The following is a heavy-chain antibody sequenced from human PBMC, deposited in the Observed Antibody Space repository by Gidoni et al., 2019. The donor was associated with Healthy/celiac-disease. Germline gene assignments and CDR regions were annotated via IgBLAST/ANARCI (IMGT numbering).Heavy chain of an antibody. CDR3: AKDHDRLYSSSWYGGFIDY. Sequence: SCAASGFTFSSYGMHWVRQAPGKGLAWVAVISYDGSNNYYADSVKGRFTISRDNSKNTLYLQMNSLRAEDTAVYYCAKDHDRLYSSSWYGGFIDYWGQGTLVTVSS. CDR1: GFTFSSYG. D-gene: IGHD6-13*01. V-gene: IGHV3-30*18. CDR2: ISYDGSNN. J-gene: IGHJ4*02.